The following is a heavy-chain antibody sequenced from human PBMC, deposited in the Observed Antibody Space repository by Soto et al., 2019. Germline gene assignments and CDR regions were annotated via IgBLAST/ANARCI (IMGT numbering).Heavy chain of an antibody. CDR3: ARSVTGGDYYYYYGMDV. V-gene: IGHV4-30-2*01. D-gene: IGHD4-17*01. CDR2: IYHSGST. Sequence: SATLSLTCAVSGGSISSGGYSWSWIRQPPGKGLEWIGYIYHSGSTYYNPSLKSRVTISVDRSKNQFSLKLSSVTAADTAVYYCARSVTGGDYYYYYGMDVWGQGTTVTVSS. CDR1: GGSISSGGYS. J-gene: IGHJ6*02.